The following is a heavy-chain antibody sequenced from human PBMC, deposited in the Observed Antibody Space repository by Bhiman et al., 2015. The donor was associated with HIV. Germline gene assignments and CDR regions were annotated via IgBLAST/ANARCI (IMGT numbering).Heavy chain of an antibody. CDR2: TSYDGSNK. Sequence: VQLVESGGGLVKPGGSLRLSCAASGFTFSSYIMNWVRQAPGKGLEWVAVTSYDGSNKHYADSVKGRFTISRDNSKNTLYLQMNSLRDEDTAVYYCAKWGYDFWSGYYRAVDYWGQGTLVTVSS. V-gene: IGHV3-30*18. CDR3: AKWGYDFWSGYYRAVDY. CDR1: GFTFSSYI. J-gene: IGHJ4*02. D-gene: IGHD3-3*01.